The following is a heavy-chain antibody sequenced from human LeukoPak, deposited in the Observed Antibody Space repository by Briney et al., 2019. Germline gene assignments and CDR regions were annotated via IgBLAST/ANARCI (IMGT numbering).Heavy chain of an antibody. CDR2: VSGSGSST. CDR3: AKDPSNYDILTGYYMAFYFDY. J-gene: IGHJ4*02. V-gene: IGHV3-23*01. CDR1: GFTFSSYA. D-gene: IGHD3-9*01. Sequence: GGSLRLSCAASGFTFSSYAMNWVRQAPGKGLEWVSAVSGSGSSTYYADSVKGRFSISRDNSKNTLYLQMNSLRAEDTAVYYCAKDPSNYDILTGYYMAFYFDYWGQGTLLTVSS.